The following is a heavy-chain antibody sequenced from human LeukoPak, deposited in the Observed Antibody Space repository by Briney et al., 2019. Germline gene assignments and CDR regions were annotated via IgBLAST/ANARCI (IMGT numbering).Heavy chain of an antibody. V-gene: IGHV4-34*01. CDR1: GGSFSGYY. Sequence: PSETLSLTRAVYGGSFSGYYWSWIRQPPGKGLEWIGEINHSGSTNYNPSLKSRVTISVDTSKNQFSLKLSSVTAADTAVYYCAREGYDSSGYYLYWGQGTLVTVSS. J-gene: IGHJ4*02. CDR3: AREGYDSSGYYLY. CDR2: INHSGST. D-gene: IGHD3-22*01.